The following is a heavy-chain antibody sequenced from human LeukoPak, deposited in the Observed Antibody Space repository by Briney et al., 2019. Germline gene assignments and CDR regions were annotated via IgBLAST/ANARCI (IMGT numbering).Heavy chain of an antibody. V-gene: IGHV1-46*01. CDR3: ARGGPTYYYDSSGYSYHDY. CDR1: GGTFSSYT. CDR2: INPSGGST. D-gene: IGHD3-22*01. Sequence: ASVKVSCKASGGTFSSYTVSWVRQAPGQGLEWMGIINPSGGSTSYAQKSQGGVTMTRDMSTSTVYMELSSLRSEDTAVYYCARGGPTYYYDSSGYSYHDYWGQGTLVTVSS. J-gene: IGHJ4*02.